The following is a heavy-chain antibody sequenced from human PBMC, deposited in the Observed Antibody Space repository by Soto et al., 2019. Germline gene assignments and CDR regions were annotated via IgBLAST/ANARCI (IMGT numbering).Heavy chain of an antibody. CDR2: INPNSGGT. CDR1: GYTFTGYY. V-gene: IGHV1-2*02. CDR3: ARDDYGGNSGVFVDY. J-gene: IGHJ4*02. D-gene: IGHD4-17*01. Sequence: QVQLVQSGAEVKKPGASVKVSCKASGYTFTGYYMNWVRQAPGQGLEGMGWINPNSGGTNYAQKFQGRVTMTRDTSISTAYLDLSRLRSDDTAVYYCARDDYGGNSGVFVDYWGQGTLVTVSS.